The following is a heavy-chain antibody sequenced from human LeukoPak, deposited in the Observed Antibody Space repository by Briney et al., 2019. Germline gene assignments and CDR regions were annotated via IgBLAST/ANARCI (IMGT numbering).Heavy chain of an antibody. D-gene: IGHD3-22*01. CDR1: GFTFSSYG. J-gene: IGHJ3*02. V-gene: IGHV3-30*03. Sequence: GGSLRLSCAASGFTFSSYGMHWVRQAPGKGLEWVAVISYDGSNKYYADSVKGRFTISRDNSKNTLYLQMNSLRAEDTAVYYCARGGGVVVVITHAFDIWGQGTMVTVSS. CDR3: ARGGGVVVVITHAFDI. CDR2: ISYDGSNK.